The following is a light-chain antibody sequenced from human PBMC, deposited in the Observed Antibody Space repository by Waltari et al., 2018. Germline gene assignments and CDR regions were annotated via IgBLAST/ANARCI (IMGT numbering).Light chain of an antibody. CDR1: QSASKW. J-gene: IGKJ1*01. Sequence: HMTQSPSTLSASIGDRVTITCRASQSASKWLAWYQQKPGKAPKLLIDKTSTLNAEVPSRFSGSGSGTEFTLTISSLQPEDFATYYCQQYNLFPWTFGQGTKVEVK. V-gene: IGKV1-5*03. CDR3: QQYNLFPWT. CDR2: KTS.